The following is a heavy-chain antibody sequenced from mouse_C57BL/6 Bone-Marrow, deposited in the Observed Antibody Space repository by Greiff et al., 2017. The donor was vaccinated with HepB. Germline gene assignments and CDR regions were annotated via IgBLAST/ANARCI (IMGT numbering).Heavy chain of an antibody. CDR2: IYPRDGST. CDR1: GYTFTDHT. CDR3: ARCLYDYDDGWYFDV. Sequence: QVQLQQSDAELVKPGASVKISCKVSGYTFTDHTIHWMKQRPEQGLEWIGYIYPRDGSTKYNEKFKGKATLTADKSSSTAYMQLNSLTSEDSAVYFSARCLYDYDDGWYFDVWGTGTTVTVSS. D-gene: IGHD2-4*01. J-gene: IGHJ1*03. V-gene: IGHV1-78*01.